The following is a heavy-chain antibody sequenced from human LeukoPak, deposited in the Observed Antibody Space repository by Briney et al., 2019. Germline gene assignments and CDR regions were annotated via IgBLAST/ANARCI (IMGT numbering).Heavy chain of an antibody. J-gene: IGHJ4*02. CDR1: GLTFSSHW. CDR2: ITNDGSST. D-gene: IGHD1-1*01. CDR3: AKAPPYKKYFDY. V-gene: IGHV3-74*01. Sequence: GGSLRLSCAASGLTFSSHWMHWVRQAPGKGLVWVSRITNDGSSTTYADSVKGRFTISRDNAKNMLYLQMNSLRAEDTAVYYCAKAPPYKKYFDYWGQGTLVTVSS.